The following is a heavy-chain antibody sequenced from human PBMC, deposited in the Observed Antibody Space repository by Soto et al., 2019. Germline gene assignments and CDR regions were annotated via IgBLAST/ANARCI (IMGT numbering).Heavy chain of an antibody. CDR1: GGSISSSSYY. D-gene: IGHD2-21*01. CDR3: ARPLTGSIRWFDP. V-gene: IGHV4-39*01. J-gene: IGHJ5*02. Sequence: PSETLSLTCTVSGGSISSSSYYWGWIRQPPGKGLEWIGSIYYSGSTYYNPPLKSRVTISVDTSKNQFSLKLSSVTAADTAVYYCARPLTGSIRWFDPWGQGTLVTVSS. CDR2: IYYSGST.